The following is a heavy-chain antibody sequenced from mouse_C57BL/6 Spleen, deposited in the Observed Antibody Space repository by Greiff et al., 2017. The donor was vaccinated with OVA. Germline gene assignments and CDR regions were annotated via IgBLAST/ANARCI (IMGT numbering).Heavy chain of an antibody. J-gene: IGHJ2*01. V-gene: IGHV1-76*01. D-gene: IGHD4-1*01. Sequence: QVQLQQSGAELVRPGASVKLSCKASGYTFTDYYINWVKQRPGQGLEWIARIYPGSGNTYYNEKFKGKATLTAEKSSSTAYMQLSSLTSEDSAVYFCARSRGLTGTRGYYFDYWGQGTTLTVSS. CDR3: ARSRGLTGTRGYYFDY. CDR2: IYPGSGNT. CDR1: GYTFTDYY.